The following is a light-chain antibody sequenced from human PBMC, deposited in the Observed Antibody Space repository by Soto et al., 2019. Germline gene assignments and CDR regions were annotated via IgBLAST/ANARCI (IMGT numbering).Light chain of an antibody. V-gene: IGLV1-44*01. CDR1: SSNIGSYS. Sequence: QSVLTQPPSASGTPGQRVTISCFGSSSNIGSYSVNWYQQLPGTAPKLLIYNSNQRPSGVPDRFSGSKSGTSASLAISGLQSEDEADYYCAARDDSLSVHVVFGGGTKLTVL. CDR2: NSN. J-gene: IGLJ2*01. CDR3: AARDDSLSVHVV.